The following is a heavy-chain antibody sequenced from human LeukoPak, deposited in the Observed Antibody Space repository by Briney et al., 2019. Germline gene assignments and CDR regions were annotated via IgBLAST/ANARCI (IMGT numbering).Heavy chain of an antibody. CDR2: IYTSGST. D-gene: IGHD3-16*01. V-gene: IGHV4-61*02. CDR1: GGSISSGSYY. J-gene: IGHJ4*02. Sequence: SETLSLTCTVSGGSISSGSYYWSWIRQPAGKGLEWIGRIYTSGSTNYNPSVESRVTISLDTSKNQFSLKLSSVTAADTAVYYCARCAYDYVWGSPRKFDYWGQGTLVTVSS. CDR3: ARCAYDYVWGSPRKFDY.